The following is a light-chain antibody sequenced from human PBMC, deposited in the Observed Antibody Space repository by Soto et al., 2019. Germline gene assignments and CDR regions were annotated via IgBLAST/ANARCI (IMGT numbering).Light chain of an antibody. CDR2: EVS. V-gene: IGLV2-8*01. CDR1: SSDVGGYNY. J-gene: IGLJ2*01. Sequence: QSALTQPPSASGPPGQSVTISCTGTSSDVGGYNYVSWYQQHPGKAPKLMIYEVSKRPSGVPDRFSGSKSGNTASLTVSGLQGEDEADYYCSSYAGSNKVFGGGTKLTVL. CDR3: SSYAGSNKV.